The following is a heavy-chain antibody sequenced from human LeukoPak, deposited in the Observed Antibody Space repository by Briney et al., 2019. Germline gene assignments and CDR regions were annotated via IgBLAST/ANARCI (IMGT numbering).Heavy chain of an antibody. CDR2: IYCGDSDT. V-gene: IGHV5-51*01. D-gene: IGHD2-2*01. CDR1: GYSFTSYW. J-gene: IGHJ4*02. CDR3: ARLGENIVVVPAAIHFDY. Sequence: PGESLKISCKGSGYSFTSYWIGWVRQLLGKGLEWMGIIYCGDSDTRYSPSFQGQVTISADKSISTAYLQWSSLRASDTAMYYCARLGENIVVVPAAIHFDYWGQGTLVTVSS.